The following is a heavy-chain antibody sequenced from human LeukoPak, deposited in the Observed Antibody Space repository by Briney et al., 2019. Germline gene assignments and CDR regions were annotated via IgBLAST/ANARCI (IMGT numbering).Heavy chain of an antibody. CDR3: ARVSSSWHYFDY. V-gene: IGHV3-21*01. CDR2: ISSSSSYI. J-gene: IGHJ4*02. D-gene: IGHD6-13*01. Sequence: GSLRLSCAASGFTFSSYTMTWVRQAPGKGLEWVSSISSSSSYIYYADSVKGRFTISRHNAKNSLYLQMNSLRVEDTAVYCCARVSSSWHYFDYWGQGTLVTVSS. CDR1: GFTFSSYT.